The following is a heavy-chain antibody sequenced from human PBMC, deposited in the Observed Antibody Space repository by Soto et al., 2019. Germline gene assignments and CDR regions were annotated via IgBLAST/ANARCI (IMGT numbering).Heavy chain of an antibody. J-gene: IGHJ2*01. CDR3: AIRTGQLAIISEFDGDWFFEV. CDR2: VNPDSGGT. Sequence: ASVKVSCKASGYTFTDYYIHWVRQAPGQGLEWVGWVNPDSGGTNLAQRFQGRVTMTSDTSINTAYMELSSLRSDDTAVYYCAIRTGQLAIISEFDGDWFFEVWGRGTLVTVSS. D-gene: IGHD2-2*01. CDR1: GYTFTDYY. V-gene: IGHV1-2*02.